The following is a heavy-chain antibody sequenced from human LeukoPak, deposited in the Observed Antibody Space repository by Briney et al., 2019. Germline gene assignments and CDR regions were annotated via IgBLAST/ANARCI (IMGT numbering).Heavy chain of an antibody. V-gene: IGHV3-23*01. CDR1: GFIFSSYA. CDR2: TSGSGGST. J-gene: IGHJ4*02. D-gene: IGHD5-12*01. CDR3: ARDRGPYSGYDAFFDF. Sequence: GGSLRLSCAASGFIFSSYAMSWVRQAPGKGLEWVSGTSGSGGSTYYSDSVKGRFTISRDNSKNTLFLQMNSLRAEDTAVYYCARDRGPYSGYDAFFDFWSQGTLVTVSS.